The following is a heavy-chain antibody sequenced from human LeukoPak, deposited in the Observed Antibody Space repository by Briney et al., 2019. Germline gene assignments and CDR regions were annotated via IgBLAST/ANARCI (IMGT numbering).Heavy chain of an antibody. CDR1: GFTFSSYW. CDR3: ARGPRYYDSSGFHFRFDY. D-gene: IGHD3-22*01. J-gene: IGHJ4*02. Sequence: GGSLRLSCAASGFTFSSYWMHWVRQAPGKGLVWVSRINSDGSSTSYAGSVKGRFTISRDNAKNTLYLQMNSLRAEDTAVYYCARGPRYYDSSGFHFRFDYWGQGTLVTVSS. CDR2: INSDGSST. V-gene: IGHV3-74*01.